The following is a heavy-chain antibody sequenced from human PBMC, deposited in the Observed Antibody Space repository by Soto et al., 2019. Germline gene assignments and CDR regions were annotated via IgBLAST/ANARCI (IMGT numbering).Heavy chain of an antibody. CDR1: GYTFTGYY. V-gene: IGHV1-2*02. CDR3: ARRLAVMEESNLDY. D-gene: IGHD3-16*01. J-gene: IGHJ4*02. Sequence: ASVKVSCKASGYTFTGYYMHWLRQAPGQELAWIGWINPNSGGTNYAQKFQSRVTMTSHTSISTAYMELSRLRSDDTSVYYCARRLAVMEESNLDYWGRGPLVIVAS. CDR2: INPNSGGT.